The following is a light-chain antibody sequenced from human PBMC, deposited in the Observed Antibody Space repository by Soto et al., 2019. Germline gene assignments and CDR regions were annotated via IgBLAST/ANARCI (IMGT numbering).Light chain of an antibody. Sequence: DIQMAQSPSSVSASVGDRVTISCRASQGISIWLAWYQQKPGKAPKLLVYAASNLQRGVPSRFSGSGSGTHFTLTISSLQPEDFATYYCQQVNSFPPPFGGGTKVEIK. V-gene: IGKV1-12*01. J-gene: IGKJ4*01. CDR2: AAS. CDR3: QQVNSFPPP. CDR1: QGISIW.